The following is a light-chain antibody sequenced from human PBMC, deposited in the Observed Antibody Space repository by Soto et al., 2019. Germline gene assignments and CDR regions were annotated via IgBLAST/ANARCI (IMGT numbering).Light chain of an antibody. J-gene: IGLJ2*01. Sequence: QSVLTQPPSVSGAPGQRVTISCTGSSSNIGAGYDVYWYQQLPGTAPKLLIYGNSNRPSGVPDRFSGSKSGTSASLAITGLRAEDEADYYCQSYDSSLSGSGVFGGGTKLTVL. V-gene: IGLV1-40*01. CDR1: SSNIGAGYD. CDR3: QSYDSSLSGSGV. CDR2: GNS.